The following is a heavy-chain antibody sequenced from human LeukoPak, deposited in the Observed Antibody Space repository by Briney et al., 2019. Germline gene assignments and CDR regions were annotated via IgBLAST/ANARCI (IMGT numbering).Heavy chain of an antibody. D-gene: IGHD1-26*01. Sequence: GRSLRLSCAASGFTFSNSAMHWVRQAPGKGLEWVVVVSYDGSNDYYADSVKGRFTISRDNSKNTLYLQMNSLRAEDTAVYYCARAKYSGSYFPFDFWGQGTLVTVSS. CDR2: VSYDGSND. J-gene: IGHJ4*02. V-gene: IGHV3-30-3*01. CDR1: GFTFSNSA. CDR3: ARAKYSGSYFPFDF.